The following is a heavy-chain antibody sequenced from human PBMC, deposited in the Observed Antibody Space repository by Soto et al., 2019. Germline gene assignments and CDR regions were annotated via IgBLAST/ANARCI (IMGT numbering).Heavy chain of an antibody. J-gene: IGHJ5*02. CDR2: IYYSGST. Sequence: SETLSLTCTVSGGSISSYYWSWIRQPPGKGLEWIGYIYYSGSTNYNPSLKSRVTISVDTSKNQFSLKLSSVTAADTAVYYCARDYEIAWFDPWGQGTLVTVSS. V-gene: IGHV4-59*01. CDR1: GGSISSYY. D-gene: IGHD3-9*01. CDR3: ARDYEIAWFDP.